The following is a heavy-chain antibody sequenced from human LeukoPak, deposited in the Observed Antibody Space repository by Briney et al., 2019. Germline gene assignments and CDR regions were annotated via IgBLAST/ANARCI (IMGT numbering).Heavy chain of an antibody. D-gene: IGHD6-13*01. Sequence: GGSLRLSCAASGFTFSSYGMSWVRQAPGKGLEWVSAISGSGGSTYYADSVKGRFTISRDNSKNTLYLQMNSLRAEDTAVYYCAKDGGVAAAGTRWFDPWGQGTLVTVSS. V-gene: IGHV3-23*01. CDR2: ISGSGGST. CDR1: GFTFSSYG. CDR3: AKDGGVAAAGTRWFDP. J-gene: IGHJ5*02.